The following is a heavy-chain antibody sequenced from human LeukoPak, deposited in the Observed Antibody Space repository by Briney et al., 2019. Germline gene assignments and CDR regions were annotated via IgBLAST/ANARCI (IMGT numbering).Heavy chain of an antibody. CDR2: IIPIFGTA. J-gene: IGHJ6*03. CDR3: AHTLGYCSSTSCPKLYYYYYMDV. Sequence: SVKVSCKASGGTFSSYAISWVRQAPGQGLEWMGGIIPIFGTANYAQKFQGRVTITAAESTSTAYMALSSLRSEDTAVYYCAHTLGYCSSTSCPKLYYYYYMDVWGKGTTVTVSS. V-gene: IGHV1-69*13. D-gene: IGHD2-2*01. CDR1: GGTFSSYA.